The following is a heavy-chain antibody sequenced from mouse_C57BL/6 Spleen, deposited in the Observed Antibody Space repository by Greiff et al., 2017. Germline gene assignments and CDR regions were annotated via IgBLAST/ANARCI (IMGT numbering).Heavy chain of an antibody. V-gene: IGHV1-82*01. J-gene: IGHJ3*01. CDR3: ARGVYGSPWFAY. CDR1: GYAFSSSW. CDR2: IYPGDGDT. D-gene: IGHD2-1*01. Sequence: VQLQQSGPELVKPGASVKISCKASGYAFSSSWMNWVKQRPGKGLEWIGRIYPGDGDTNYNGKFKGKATLTADKSSSTAYMQLSSLTSEDSAVYFCARGVYGSPWFAYWGQGTLVTVSA.